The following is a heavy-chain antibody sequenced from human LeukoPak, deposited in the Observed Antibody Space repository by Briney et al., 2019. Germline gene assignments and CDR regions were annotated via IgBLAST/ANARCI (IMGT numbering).Heavy chain of an antibody. D-gene: IGHD4-23*01. CDR3: ARGEGYGGIYGMDV. J-gene: IGHJ6*02. CDR2: INPNSGGT. Sequence: ASVKVSCKASGFPFTGYFMQWVRQAPGQGLEWMGWINPNSGGTNYAQKFQGWVTMTRDTSISTAYMELSRLRSDDTAVYYCARGEGYGGIYGMDVWGQGTTVTVSS. CDR1: GFPFTGYF. V-gene: IGHV1-2*04.